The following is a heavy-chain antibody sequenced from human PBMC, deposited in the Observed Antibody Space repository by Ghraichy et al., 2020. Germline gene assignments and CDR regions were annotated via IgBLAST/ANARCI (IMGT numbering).Heavy chain of an antibody. D-gene: IGHD6-13*01. CDR2: ISSSSSYT. CDR1: GFTFSDYY. J-gene: IGHJ3*02. Sequence: GGSLRLSCAASGFTFSDYYMSWIRQAPGKGLEWVSYISSSSSYTNYADSVKGRFTISRDNAKNSLYLQMNSLRAEDTAVYYCARVIAAAGNLDAFDIWGQGTMVTVSS. V-gene: IGHV3-11*06. CDR3: ARVIAAAGNLDAFDI.